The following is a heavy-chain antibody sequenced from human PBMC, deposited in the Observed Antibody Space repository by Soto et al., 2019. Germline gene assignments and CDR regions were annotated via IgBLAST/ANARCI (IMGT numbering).Heavy chain of an antibody. V-gene: IGHV4-4*02. Sequence: VQLQESGPGLVKPSGTLSLTCAVSGDSISSNNWWSWVRQPPGKGLEWIGEVYHSGSTNYNPSLKSRVTISVDKSKNQFSLKLSSVTAADTAVYYCARGDGGNSHWYFNLWGRGTLVTVSS. J-gene: IGHJ2*01. D-gene: IGHD2-21*02. CDR2: VYHSGST. CDR1: GDSISSNNW. CDR3: ARGDGGNSHWYFNL.